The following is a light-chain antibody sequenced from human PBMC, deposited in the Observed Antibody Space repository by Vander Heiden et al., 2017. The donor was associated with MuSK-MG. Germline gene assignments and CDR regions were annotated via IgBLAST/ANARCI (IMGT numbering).Light chain of an antibody. CDR3: NSRDSRGNKLRI. CDR1: SLRRYS. CDR2: DKN. V-gene: IGLV3-19*01. J-gene: IGLJ1*01. Sequence: SSELTQDPPVSVALGQTVRITCQGDSLRRYSASWYQQKPGQAPVPVIFDKNSRHSGIPDRFSGSSSGNTASLIITGAQAEDEADYYCNSRDSRGNKLRIFGPGTKVTVL.